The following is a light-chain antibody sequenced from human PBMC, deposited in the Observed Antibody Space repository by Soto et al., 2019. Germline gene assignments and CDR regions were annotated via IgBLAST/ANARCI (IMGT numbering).Light chain of an antibody. Sequence: QSALTQPASVSGSPGQSITISCTGTSSDVGGYNYVSWYQQHPGKAPKFMIYDVSNRPSGVSNRFSGSKSGNTASLTISGLQAEDEADYYCSSYATSNPRQIVFVTGTKVTV. J-gene: IGLJ1*01. V-gene: IGLV2-14*01. CDR3: SSYATSNPRQIV. CDR2: DVS. CDR1: SSDVGGYNY.